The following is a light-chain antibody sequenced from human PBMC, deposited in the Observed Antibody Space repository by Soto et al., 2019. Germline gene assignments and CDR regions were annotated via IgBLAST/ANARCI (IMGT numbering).Light chain of an antibody. CDR3: SLYTSSSTLYV. Sequence: QSALTQPASGSGSPGQSSTISCTGTSSDVGGYNYVSWYQQHPGKVPKLMSYDVRNRPSWVSNRFSGSKSGNTGSLTISGLQAEYEAEYYCSLYTSSSTLYVLGTGTKVTVL. CDR2: DVR. V-gene: IGLV2-14*01. CDR1: SSDVGGYNY. J-gene: IGLJ1*01.